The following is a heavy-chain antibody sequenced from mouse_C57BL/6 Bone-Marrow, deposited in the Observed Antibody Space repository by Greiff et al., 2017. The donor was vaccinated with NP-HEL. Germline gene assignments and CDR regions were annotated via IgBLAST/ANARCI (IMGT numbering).Heavy chain of an antibody. CDR1: GYTFTSYW. J-gene: IGHJ3*01. CDR3: ARDLYYDYFAY. V-gene: IGHV1-50*01. D-gene: IGHD2-4*01. CDR2: IDPSDSYT. Sequence: VQLQQPGAELVKPGASVKLSCKASGYTFTSYWMQWVKQRPGQGLEWIGEIDPSDSYTNYNQKFKGKSTLTVDKSSSTAYMQLSSLTSEDSAVYYCARDLYYDYFAYWGQGTLVTVSA.